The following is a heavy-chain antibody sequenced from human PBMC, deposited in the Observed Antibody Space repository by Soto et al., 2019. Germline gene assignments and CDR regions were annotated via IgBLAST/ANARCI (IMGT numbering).Heavy chain of an antibody. CDR1: GGSISSYY. CDR2: IYYSGST. CDR3: ARAWGYCSGGSCRKPSHYYYYYMDV. Sequence: QVQLQESGPGLVKPSETLSLTCTVSGGSISSYYWSWIRQPPGKGLEWIGYIYYSGSTNYNPSLKSRVTISVDTSKNQFSLKLSSVTAADTAVYYCARAWGYCSGGSCRKPSHYYYYYMDVWGKGTTVTVSS. D-gene: IGHD2-15*01. J-gene: IGHJ6*03. V-gene: IGHV4-59*01.